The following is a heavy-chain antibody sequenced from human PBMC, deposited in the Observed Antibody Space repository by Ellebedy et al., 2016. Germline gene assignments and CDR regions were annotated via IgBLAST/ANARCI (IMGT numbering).Heavy chain of an antibody. V-gene: IGHV3-23*01. J-gene: IGHJ6*02. D-gene: IGHD2-2*01. CDR3: ARAPVPAANYYYYGMDV. CDR2: ISGSGGNT. CDR1: GFTFSNFA. Sequence: GESLKISXAASGFTFSNFAMNWVRQAPGKGLEWVSTISGSGGNTYYADSVKGRFTISRDNSESTLFLQMHRLRAEDTAMYYCARAPVPAANYYYYGMDVWGQGTTVTVSS.